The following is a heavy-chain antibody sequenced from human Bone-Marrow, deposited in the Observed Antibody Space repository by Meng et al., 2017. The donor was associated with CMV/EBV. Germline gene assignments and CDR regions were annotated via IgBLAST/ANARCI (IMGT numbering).Heavy chain of an antibody. D-gene: IGHD4-17*01. CDR1: GYSISSGYY. CDR3: ARVATVTTSYYYYGMDV. CDR2: IYHSGST. J-gene: IGHJ6*02. V-gene: IGHV4-38-2*02. Sequence: GSLRLSCTVSGYSISSGYYWGWIRQPPGKGLEWIGSIYHSGSTYYNPSLKSRVTISVDTSKNQFSLKLSSVTAADTAVYYCARVATVTTSYYYYGMDVWGQGTTVTVSS.